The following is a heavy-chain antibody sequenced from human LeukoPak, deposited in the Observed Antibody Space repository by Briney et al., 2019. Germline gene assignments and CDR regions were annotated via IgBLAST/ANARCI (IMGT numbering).Heavy chain of an antibody. CDR2: ISGSGYYT. CDR3: AKDGSWGDYYFYFYMDV. CDR1: GSGFTFGNLG. J-gene: IGHJ6*03. D-gene: IGHD3-16*01. Sequence: GGSLRLSCEASGSGFTFGNLGMSWVGQAPGKGLEWLSGISGSGYYTYYADSVKGRFTISRDNSKNTLYIEMISLRAEDTAVYYCAKDGSWGDYYFYFYMDVWGKGTTVTVSS. V-gene: IGHV3-23*01.